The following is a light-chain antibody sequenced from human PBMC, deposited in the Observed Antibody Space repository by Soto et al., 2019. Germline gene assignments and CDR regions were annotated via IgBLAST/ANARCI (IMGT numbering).Light chain of an antibody. CDR3: QQSYSDPT. Sequence: DIQMTQSPSSLSASVGDRVTITCRASQSINTYLNWYQQTPGKAPDLLIFDAFTLKSGVPSRFSGSGSGTDFTLTINSLQPEDFATYYCQQSYSDPTFGGGTKVEI. CDR2: DAF. J-gene: IGKJ4*01. V-gene: IGKV1-39*01. CDR1: QSINTY.